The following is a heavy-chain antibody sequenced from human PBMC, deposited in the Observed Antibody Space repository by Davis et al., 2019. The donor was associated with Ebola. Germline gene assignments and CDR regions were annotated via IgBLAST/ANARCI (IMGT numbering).Heavy chain of an antibody. CDR1: GFTFSSYA. CDR2: ISGSGGST. D-gene: IGHD3-22*01. CDR3: ATYYYYDSSGYYLNWYFDL. Sequence: GESLKISCAASGFTFSSYAMSWVRQAPGKGLEWVSAISGSGGSTYYADSVKGRFTISRDNSKNTLYLQMNSLRAEDTAVYYCATYYYYDSSGYYLNWYFDLWGRGTLVTVSS. J-gene: IGHJ2*01. V-gene: IGHV3-23*01.